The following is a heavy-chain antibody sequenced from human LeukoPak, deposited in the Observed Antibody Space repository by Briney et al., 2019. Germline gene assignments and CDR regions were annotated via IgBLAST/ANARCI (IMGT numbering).Heavy chain of an antibody. CDR2: IKTNSEGGTT. J-gene: IGHJ4*02. V-gene: IGHV3-15*07. D-gene: IGHD6-6*01. CDR1: GFTFSDHY. CDR3: TSDLTEAARRGWARDY. Sequence: GGSLRLSCAVSGFTFSDHYMDWVRQAPGKGLEWVGQIKTNSEGGTTVHAAAVKGRFTISRDDSTSTLYLQMNSLRIGDTGIYYCTSDLTEAARRGWARDYWGQGTLVAVSS.